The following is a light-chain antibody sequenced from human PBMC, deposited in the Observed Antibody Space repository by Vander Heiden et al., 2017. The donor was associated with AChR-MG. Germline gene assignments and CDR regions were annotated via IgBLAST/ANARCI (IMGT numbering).Light chain of an antibody. CDR2: EVN. V-gene: IGLV2-23*02. J-gene: IGLJ3*02. CDR3: CSYAGSSPSL. Sequence: QSALTQPASVSGSPGQSITISFTGTRSDVWSYNLVSWYQQHPGKAPKLMIYEVNKRPSGVSNRFSGSKSGNTASLTISGLQAEDEANYYCCSYAGSSPSLFGGGTKLTVL. CDR1: RSDVWSYNL.